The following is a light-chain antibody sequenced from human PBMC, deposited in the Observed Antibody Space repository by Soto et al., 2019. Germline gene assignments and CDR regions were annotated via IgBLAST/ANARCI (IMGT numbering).Light chain of an antibody. Sequence: NFMLTQPHSVSESPGKTVTISCTRSSGSSARNYVQWYQQRPGSAPSTVIYEDNQRPSGVPDRFSGSIDSSSNSASLTISGLKTEDEADYFCQSFDTNNYWVFGGGTKLTVL. CDR2: EDN. J-gene: IGLJ3*02. V-gene: IGLV6-57*03. CDR1: SGSSARNY. CDR3: QSFDTNNYWV.